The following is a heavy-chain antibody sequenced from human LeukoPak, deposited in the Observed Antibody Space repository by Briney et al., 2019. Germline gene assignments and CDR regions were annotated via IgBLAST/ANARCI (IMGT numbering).Heavy chain of an antibody. CDR3: ARGASGGSYFFDY. CDR1: GNTFTDYY. J-gene: IGHJ4*02. D-gene: IGHD1-26*01. V-gene: IGHV1-2*02. CDR2: INPNSGGT. Sequence: PSVKVSCKASGNTFTDYYMHWVRQAPGQGLERMGWINPNSGGTNYAQKFQGRVTMTRDTSISTAYMELSRVRSDDTAVDYCARGASGGSYFFDYWGQGTLVTVSS.